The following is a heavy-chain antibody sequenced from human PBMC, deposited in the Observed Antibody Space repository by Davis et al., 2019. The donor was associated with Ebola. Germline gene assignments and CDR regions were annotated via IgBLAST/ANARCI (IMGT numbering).Heavy chain of an antibody. J-gene: IGHJ6*02. CDR1: GYTFTSYG. CDR2: ISAYNGNT. D-gene: IGHD3-3*01. V-gene: IGHV1-18*04. CDR3: ARDQRAFGYYYYSMDG. Sequence: ASVQVSCKASGYTFTSYGTTWVRQAPGQGLEWMGRISAYNGNTNYAQNVQGRVTMTTDTTTTTAYMELRSLRTDDTAVYYCARDQRAFGYYYYSMDGWSQGTTVIVS.